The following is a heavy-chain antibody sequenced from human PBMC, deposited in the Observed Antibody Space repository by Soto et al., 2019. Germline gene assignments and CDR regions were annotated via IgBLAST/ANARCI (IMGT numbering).Heavy chain of an antibody. CDR3: ARDLRLGITIFGVVIRPFDY. D-gene: IGHD3-3*01. V-gene: IGHV1-3*01. J-gene: IGHJ4*02. Sequence: GASVKVSCKASGYTFTSYAMHWVRQAPGQRLEWMGWINAGNGNTKYSQKFQGRVTIPRDTSASTAYMELSSLRSEDTAVYYCARDLRLGITIFGVVIRPFDYWGQGTLVTVSS. CDR2: INAGNGNT. CDR1: GYTFTSYA.